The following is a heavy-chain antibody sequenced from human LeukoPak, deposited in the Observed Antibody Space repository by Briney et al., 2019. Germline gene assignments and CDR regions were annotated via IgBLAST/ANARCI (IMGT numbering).Heavy chain of an antibody. V-gene: IGHV4-61*02. J-gene: IGHJ4*02. D-gene: IGHD1-26*01. CDR2: IYSSGTT. Sequence: SETLSLTCIVSGGSISSGSYYWSWIRQPAGQGLEWIGRIYSSGTTNYNPSLKSRVTISVDTSKNQFSLKLSSVTAADTAVYYCARGYSGSYYWPSYFDYWGKGTLVTVSS. CDR1: GGSISSGSYY. CDR3: ARGYSGSYYWPSYFDY.